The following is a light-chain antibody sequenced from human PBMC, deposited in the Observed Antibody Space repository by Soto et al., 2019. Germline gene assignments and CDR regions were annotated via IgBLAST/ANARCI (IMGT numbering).Light chain of an antibody. CDR2: AAS. J-gene: IGKJ1*01. CDR3: QQFNSYPRT. CDR1: QAISSY. Sequence: IQLTQSPSSLSASVGDRVTITCRASQAISSYLAWYQQKPGKAPQLLIYAASTLQSGVPSRFRGSGSGTDFTLSISSLQPEDFATYYCQQFNSYPRTFGQGTKVEIK. V-gene: IGKV1-9*01.